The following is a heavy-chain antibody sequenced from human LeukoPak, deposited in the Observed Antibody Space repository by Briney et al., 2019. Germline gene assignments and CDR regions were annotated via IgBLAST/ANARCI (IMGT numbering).Heavy chain of an antibody. CDR2: IYYSGST. J-gene: IGHJ3*02. CDR1: SGSIINSNYY. Sequence: SETLSLTRSVSSGSIINSNYYWGWIRQPPGKGLEWIGSIYYSGSTYYNPSLKSRVTISVDTSKNQFSLKLSSVTAADTAVYYWARGSLWFGGTRGAFDIGGQGTMVTVSS. V-gene: IGHV4-39*07. D-gene: IGHD3-10*01. CDR3: ARGSLWFGGTRGAFDI.